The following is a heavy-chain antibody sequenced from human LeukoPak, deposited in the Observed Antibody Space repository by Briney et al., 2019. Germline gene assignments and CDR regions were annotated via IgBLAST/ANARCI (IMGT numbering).Heavy chain of an antibody. CDR3: ARAPYTSSGGHFDY. D-gene: IGHD6-13*01. Sequence: PGGSLRLSCAASGFTFSNAWMSWVRQAPGKGLVWVSRINSDGSSTNYADSVKGRFTISRDNAKITLYLQMNSLRAEDTAVYYCARAPYTSSGGHFDYWGQGTLVTVSS. V-gene: IGHV3-74*01. CDR2: INSDGSST. CDR1: GFTFSNAW. J-gene: IGHJ4*02.